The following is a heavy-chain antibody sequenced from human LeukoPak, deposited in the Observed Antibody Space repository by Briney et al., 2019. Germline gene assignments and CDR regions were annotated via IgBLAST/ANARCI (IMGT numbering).Heavy chain of an antibody. J-gene: IGHJ4*02. CDR1: GYSFTSYW. CDR3: ARLTAAAGVPLGY. D-gene: IGHD6-13*01. Sequence: GESLKICWKGSGYSFTSYWLGLVRQMPGKGLEGMGIIYPGDSYTRYSPSFQGQVTISADKSISTAYLQWSSLKASDTAMYYCARLTAAAGVPLGYWGQGTLVTVSS. CDR2: IYPGDSYT. V-gene: IGHV5-51*01.